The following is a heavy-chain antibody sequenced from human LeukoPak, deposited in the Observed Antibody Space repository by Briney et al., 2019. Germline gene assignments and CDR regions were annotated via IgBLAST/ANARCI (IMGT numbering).Heavy chain of an antibody. CDR2: ISGSGGST. CDR1: GFTFSSYA. J-gene: IGHJ4*02. Sequence: GGSLRLSCAASGFTFSSYAMSWVRQAPGKGLEWVSAISGSGGSTYYADSVKGRSTISRDNSKNTLYLQMNGLRAEGTAVYYCAKDSAKKYDDYWGQGTLVTVSS. D-gene: IGHD2/OR15-2a*01. V-gene: IGHV3-23*01. CDR3: AKDSAKKYDDY.